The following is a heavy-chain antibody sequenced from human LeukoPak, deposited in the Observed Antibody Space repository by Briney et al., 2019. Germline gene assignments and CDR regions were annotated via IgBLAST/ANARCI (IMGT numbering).Heavy chain of an antibody. CDR3: ARAGIAVEWFDP. D-gene: IGHD6-19*01. CDR2: INPNSGGT. J-gene: IGHJ5*02. CDR1: GYTFTGYY. Sequence: ASMKVSCKASGYTFTGYYMHWVRQAPGQGLEWMGWINPNSGGTNYAQKFQGRVTMTRDTSISTAYMELSRLRSDDTAVYYCARAGIAVEWFDPWGQGTLVTVSS. V-gene: IGHV1-2*02.